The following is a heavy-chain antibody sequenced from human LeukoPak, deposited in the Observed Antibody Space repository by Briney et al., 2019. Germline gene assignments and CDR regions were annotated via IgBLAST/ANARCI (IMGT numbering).Heavy chain of an antibody. V-gene: IGHV4-34*01. CDR3: ARTPNPIHYYDSGSSQYYYYMDV. Sequence: SETLSLTCAVYGGSFSGYYWTWIRQPPGKGLEWIGEINHNEGSRYNPSLKSRVTISVDTSKNQFSLKLSSVTAADTAVYYCARTPNPIHYYDSGSSQYYYYMDVWGKGTTVTVSS. D-gene: IGHD3-10*01. J-gene: IGHJ6*03. CDR1: GGSFSGYY. CDR2: INHNEGS.